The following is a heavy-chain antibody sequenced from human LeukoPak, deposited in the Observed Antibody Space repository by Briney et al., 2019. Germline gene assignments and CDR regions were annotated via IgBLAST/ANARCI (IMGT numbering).Heavy chain of an antibody. CDR3: ARANYYGSGPYYYYMDV. V-gene: IGHV4-59*01. J-gene: IGHJ6*03. CDR2: IYYSGST. Sequence: PSETLSLTCTVSGDSISNYYWSWIRQPPGKGLEWIGYIYYSGSTNYNPSLKTRVTISVDTSKNQFSLNLSSVTAADTAVYYCARANYYGSGPYYYYMDVWGKGTTVTVSS. CDR1: GDSISNYY. D-gene: IGHD3-10*01.